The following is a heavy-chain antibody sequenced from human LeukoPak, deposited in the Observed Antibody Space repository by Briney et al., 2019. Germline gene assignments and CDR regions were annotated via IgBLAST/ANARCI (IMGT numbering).Heavy chain of an antibody. CDR1: GGSISSGDYH. Sequence: SETLSLTCTVSGGSISSGDYHWSWIRQPPGKGLEWIGYIYCSGSTYYNPSLKSRVTISVDTSKNQFSLKLSSVTAADTAVYYCARVESDSSGYFYYYYYMDVWGKGTTVTVSS. CDR3: ARVESDSSGYFYYYYYMDV. CDR2: IYCSGST. V-gene: IGHV4-30-4*08. J-gene: IGHJ6*03. D-gene: IGHD3-22*01.